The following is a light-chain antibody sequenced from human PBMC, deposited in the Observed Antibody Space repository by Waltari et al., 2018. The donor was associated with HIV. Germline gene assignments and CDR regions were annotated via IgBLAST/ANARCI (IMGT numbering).Light chain of an antibody. Sequence: DIQMTQSPSSLSASVGDRVTITCRASQSIGTYVNWYEQRPGEAPNRLIFAASTLQSGVPSRFSGSGSGTDFTLTISSLQPEDFATYYCQQSHSSPITFGQGTRLE. J-gene: IGKJ5*01. CDR3: QQSHSSPIT. CDR2: AAS. CDR1: QSIGTY. V-gene: IGKV1-39*01.